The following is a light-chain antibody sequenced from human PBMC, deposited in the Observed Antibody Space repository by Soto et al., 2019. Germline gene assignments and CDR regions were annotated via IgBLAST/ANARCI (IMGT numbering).Light chain of an antibody. J-gene: IGKJ5*01. Sequence: DMQLTQSPSSLSASVGDRVTITCRASQDISNYLHWHQQTPGEAPKILIYGVSILQSGVPSRFSGVGSETDFTLTISRLQPEDFATYYCQQLNSYPITFGQGTRLEIK. V-gene: IGKV1-9*01. CDR2: GVS. CDR1: QDISNY. CDR3: QQLNSYPIT.